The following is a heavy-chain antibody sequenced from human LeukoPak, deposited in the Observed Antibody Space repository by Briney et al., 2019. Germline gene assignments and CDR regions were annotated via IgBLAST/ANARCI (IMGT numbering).Heavy chain of an antibody. CDR3: ARDLARGYSYGYNAFDI. CDR2: ITAGNGNT. J-gene: IGHJ3*02. D-gene: IGHD5-18*01. V-gene: IGHV1-18*01. CDR1: GYNLNSDG. Sequence: ASVKVSCKASGYNLNSDGIGWVRQAPRQGLEWMGWITAGNGNTNYAQKVQGRVTMTTDTSTSTAYMELRSLRPDDTAVYFCARDLARGYSYGYNAFDIWGQGTMVTVSS.